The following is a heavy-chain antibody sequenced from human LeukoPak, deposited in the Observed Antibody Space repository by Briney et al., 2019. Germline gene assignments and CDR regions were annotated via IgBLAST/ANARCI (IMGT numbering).Heavy chain of an antibody. D-gene: IGHD2/OR15-2a*01. CDR2: IIPIFTTA. J-gene: IGHJ4*02. CDR1: GGTFTDYG. CDR3: ASDGGFEYYFDY. Sequence: SVKVSCKSSGGTFTDYGISWVRHAPGQGLEWMGRIIPIFTTANYAQKFQGRVTITADTSTNTAYMELTSLRSEDTAVYYCASDGGFEYYFDYWGQGTLLTASS. V-gene: IGHV1-69*06.